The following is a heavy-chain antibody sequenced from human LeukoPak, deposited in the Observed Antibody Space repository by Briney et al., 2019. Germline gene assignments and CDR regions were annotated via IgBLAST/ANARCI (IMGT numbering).Heavy chain of an antibody. D-gene: IGHD6-19*01. J-gene: IGHJ5*02. CDR3: ARDSGYSSGRFDP. V-gene: IGHV4-59*01. Sequence: SETLSLTCTVSGGSISSYYWSWIRQPPGKGLEWIGYIYYSGSTNYNPSLKSRVTISVDTSKNQFSLKLSSVTAADTAVYYCARDSGYSSGRFDPWGQGTLVTVSS. CDR1: GGSISSYY. CDR2: IYYSGST.